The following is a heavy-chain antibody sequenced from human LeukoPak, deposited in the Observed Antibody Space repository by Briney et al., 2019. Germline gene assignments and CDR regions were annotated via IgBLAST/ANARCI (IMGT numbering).Heavy chain of an antibody. D-gene: IGHD3-3*01. J-gene: IGHJ3*02. CDR3: ARRWYYDFWSGYYKVDAFDI. V-gene: IGHV4-34*01. Sequence: SETLSLTCAVYGGSFSGYYWSWIRQPPGKGLEWIGEINHSGSTNYNPSLKSRVTISVDTSKNQFSLKLSSVTAADTAVYYCARRWYYDFWSGYYKVDAFDIWGQGTMVTVSS. CDR1: GGSFSGYY. CDR2: INHSGST.